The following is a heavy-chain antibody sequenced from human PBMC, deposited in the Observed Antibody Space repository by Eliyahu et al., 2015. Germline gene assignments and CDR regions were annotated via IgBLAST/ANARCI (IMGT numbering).Heavy chain of an antibody. Sequence: EVQLSESGGGLVQPGGSLRLSCVVSGFNFRKYGITWVRQAPGKGLEWVSVISGSSDKTYYPESVKGRFTISRDLSKSTVFLQMNSLRVEDTAVYYCAIIGGSFDYWGQGTLVTVSS. D-gene: IGHD5-12*01. CDR2: ISGSSDKT. CDR3: AIIGGSFDY. J-gene: IGHJ4*02. CDR1: GFNFRKYG. V-gene: IGHV3-23*01.